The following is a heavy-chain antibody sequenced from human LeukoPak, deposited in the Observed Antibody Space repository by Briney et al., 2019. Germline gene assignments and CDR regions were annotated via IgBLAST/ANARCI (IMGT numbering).Heavy chain of an antibody. Sequence: PGGSLRLSCAASGFIFSNYAMHWVRQAPGKGLEWVAVISYDGSNKYYADSVKGRFTISRDNSKNTLYLQMNSLRAEDTAVYYWARRAGAYSLPYDYGGQGTLVTVPS. D-gene: IGHD4-17*01. CDR2: ISYDGSNK. J-gene: IGHJ4*02. CDR1: GFIFSNYA. V-gene: IGHV3-30*14. CDR3: ARRAGAYSLPYDY.